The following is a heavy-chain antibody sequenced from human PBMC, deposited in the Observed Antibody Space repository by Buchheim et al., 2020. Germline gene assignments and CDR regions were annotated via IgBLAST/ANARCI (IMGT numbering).Heavy chain of an antibody. CDR1: GFTFSDYY. CDR3: ARDIEDSRITMIVVVITPPYFDY. J-gene: IGHJ4*02. Sequence: QVQLVESGGGLVKPGGSLRLSCAASGFTFSDYYMSWIRQAPGKGLEWVSYISSSGSTIYYADSVKGRFTISRDNAKNSLYLQMNSLRAEDTAVYYCARDIEDSRITMIVVVITPPYFDYWGQGTL. CDR2: ISSSGSTI. D-gene: IGHD3-22*01. V-gene: IGHV3-11*01.